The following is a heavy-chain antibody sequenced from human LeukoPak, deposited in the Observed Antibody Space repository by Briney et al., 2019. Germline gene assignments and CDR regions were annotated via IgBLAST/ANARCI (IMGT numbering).Heavy chain of an antibody. CDR1: GFTFSSYA. J-gene: IGHJ3*02. CDR3: AKEKWELLYAFDI. Sequence: GGSLRLSCAASGFTFSSYAMSWVRQAPGKGLEWVSAISGSGGSTYYADSVEGRFTISRDNSKNTPYLQMNSLRAEDTAVYYCAKEKWELLYAFDIWGQGTMVTVSS. D-gene: IGHD1-26*01. V-gene: IGHV3-23*01. CDR2: ISGSGGST.